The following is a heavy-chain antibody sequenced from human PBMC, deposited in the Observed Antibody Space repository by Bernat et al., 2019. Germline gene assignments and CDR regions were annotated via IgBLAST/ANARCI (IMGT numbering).Heavy chain of an antibody. CDR3: ARDLGRAGGYFDY. V-gene: IGHV1-46*03. CDR1: GYTFTRNY. Sequence: QVQLVQSGAEVKKPGASVKVSCKASGYTFTRNYIHWVRQAPGQGPEWMGIINPSSGSATYAQSFQGRITLTRDTSTSTVYMELSSLRSEDTAVYYCARDLGRAGGYFDYWGQGTLVTVSS. D-gene: IGHD3-16*01. J-gene: IGHJ4*02. CDR2: INPSSGSA.